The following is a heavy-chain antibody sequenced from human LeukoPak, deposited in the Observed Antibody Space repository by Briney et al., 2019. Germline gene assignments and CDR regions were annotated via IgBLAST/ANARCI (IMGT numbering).Heavy chain of an antibody. J-gene: IGHJ4*02. CDR3: ARMVRLDY. D-gene: IGHD3-10*01. V-gene: IGHV3-33*08. Sequence: TGGSLRLSCAASGFAFGSYGMHWVRQAPGKGLEWVAVISFDGSNKYYADSVKGRFTISRDNSKKTLYLQMNSLRVEDTAVYYCARMVRLDYWGQGTLVTVSS. CDR1: GFAFGSYG. CDR2: ISFDGSNK.